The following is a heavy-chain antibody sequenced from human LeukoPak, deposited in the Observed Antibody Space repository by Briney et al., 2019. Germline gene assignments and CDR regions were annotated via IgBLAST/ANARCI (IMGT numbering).Heavy chain of an antibody. J-gene: IGHJ6*04. Sequence: PGGSLRLSCGASGFTFSKHGMNWVRQAPGKGLEWLSGVSPPGGGTYYADSVKGRFTISRDDSKNTLSLQMNSLRVEDTAVYYCAELGITMIGGVWGKGTTVTISS. CDR3: AELGITMIGGV. D-gene: IGHD3-10*02. V-gene: IGHV3-23*01. CDR1: GFTFSKHG. CDR2: VSPPGGGT.